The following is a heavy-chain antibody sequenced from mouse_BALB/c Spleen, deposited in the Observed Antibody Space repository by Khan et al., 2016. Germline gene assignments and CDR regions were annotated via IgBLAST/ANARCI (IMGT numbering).Heavy chain of an antibody. CDR3: ARIYYGLYYAMDY. Sequence: EVELVESGGGLVQPGGSRKLSCAASGFTFSSFGMHWVRQAPDKGLEWVAYISGGSSTIFYADTVKGRFTISRDTPKNTLFLPMTSLRSEPSAMYFCARIYYGLYYAMDYWGQGTSVTVSS. D-gene: IGHD2-1*01. CDR1: GFTFSSFG. J-gene: IGHJ4*01. V-gene: IGHV5-17*02. CDR2: ISGGSSTI.